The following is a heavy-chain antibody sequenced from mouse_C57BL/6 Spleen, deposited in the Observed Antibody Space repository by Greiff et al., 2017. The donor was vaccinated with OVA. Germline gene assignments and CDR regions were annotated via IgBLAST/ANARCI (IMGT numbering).Heavy chain of an antibody. D-gene: IGHD2-1*01. J-gene: IGHJ3*01. CDR3: ASYGNYESWFAD. V-gene: IGHV1-69*01. CDR2: IDPSDSYT. Sequence: QVQLQQPGAELVMPGASVKLSCKASGYTFTSYWMHWVKQRPGQGLEWIGEIDPSDSYTNYNQKFKGKSTLTVDKSSSTAYMQLSSLTSEDSAVYYCASYGNYESWFADWGQGTLVTVSA. CDR1: GYTFTSYW.